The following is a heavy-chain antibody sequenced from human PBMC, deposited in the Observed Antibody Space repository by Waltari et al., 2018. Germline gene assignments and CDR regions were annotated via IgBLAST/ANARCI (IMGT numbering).Heavy chain of an antibody. V-gene: IGHV1-24*01. CDR1: GYLLSDLS. CDR2: YDPEDGET. CDR3: ATDHHRDSGYDI. J-gene: IGHJ4*02. Sequence: QVQLVQSGAEVKKPGASVKVSCKVSGYLLSDLSIHWVRQAPGKGLEWMGGYDPEDGETVSAQIFQGRLSMTEDTSRDTAYMELRSLRSEDTAVYYCATDHHRDSGYDIWGQGTLVTVSS. D-gene: IGHD5-12*01.